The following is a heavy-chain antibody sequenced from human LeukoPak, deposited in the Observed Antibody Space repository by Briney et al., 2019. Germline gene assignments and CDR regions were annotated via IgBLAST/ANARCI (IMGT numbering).Heavy chain of an antibody. D-gene: IGHD1-26*01. CDR3: AVGLVGAKTDY. V-gene: IGHV3-48*04. CDR1: GFTFSSYS. Sequence: GGSLRLSCAASGFTFSSYSMNWVRQAPGKGLEWVSYISSSSSTIYYADSVKGRFTISRDNAKNSLYLQMNSLRAEDTAVYYCAVGLVGAKTDYWGQGTLVTVSS. CDR2: ISSSSSTI. J-gene: IGHJ4*02.